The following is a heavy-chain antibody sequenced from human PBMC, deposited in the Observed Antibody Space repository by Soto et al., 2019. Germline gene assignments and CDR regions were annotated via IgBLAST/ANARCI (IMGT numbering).Heavy chain of an antibody. CDR3: AKVFYYYDSSGYSLDY. Sequence: PGGSLRLSCAASGFTFSSYAVSWVRQAPGKGPEWISSISGSGSTIYYADSVKGRFTISRDNSKNTLYLQMSSLRAEDTAVYYCAKVFYYYDSSGYSLDYWGQGTLVTVSS. V-gene: IGHV3-23*01. CDR2: ISGSGSTI. CDR1: GFTFSSYA. D-gene: IGHD3-22*01. J-gene: IGHJ4*02.